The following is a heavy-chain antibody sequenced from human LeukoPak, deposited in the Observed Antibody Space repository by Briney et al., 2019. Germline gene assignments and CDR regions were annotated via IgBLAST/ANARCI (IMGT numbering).Heavy chain of an antibody. CDR2: IYTSGST. V-gene: IGHV4-4*07. J-gene: IGHJ4*02. CDR3: ARVVSYSSSWYGGYYFDY. D-gene: IGHD6-13*01. CDR1: GGSISSYY. Sequence: SETLSLTCTVSGGSISSYYWSWIWQPAGKGLEWIGRIYTSGSTNYNPSLKSRVTMSVDTSKNQFSLKLSSVTAADTAVYYCARVVSYSSSWYGGYYFDYWGQGTLVTVSS.